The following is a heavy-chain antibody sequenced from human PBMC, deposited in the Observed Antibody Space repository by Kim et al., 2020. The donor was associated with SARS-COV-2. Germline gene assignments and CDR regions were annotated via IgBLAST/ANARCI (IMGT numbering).Heavy chain of an antibody. D-gene: IGHD2-2*01. CDR3: TTALSVVPAATAEYFQP. J-gene: IGHJ1*01. CDR2: IKSKTDGGTT. V-gene: IGHV3-15*01. CDR1: GFTFSNAW. Sequence: GGSLRLSCAASGFTFSNAWMSWVRQAPGKGLEWVGRIKSKTDGGTTDYAAPVKGRFTISRDDSKNTLYLQMNSLKTEDTAVYYCTTALSVVPAATAEYFQPRGQGTLVTVSS.